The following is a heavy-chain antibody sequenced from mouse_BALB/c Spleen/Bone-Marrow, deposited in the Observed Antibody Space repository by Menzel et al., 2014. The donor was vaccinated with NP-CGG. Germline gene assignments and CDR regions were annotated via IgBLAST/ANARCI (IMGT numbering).Heavy chain of an antibody. J-gene: IGHJ2*01. Sequence: DVMLVESGGGLVKPGESLKLSCAASGFTFSSYAMSWVRQSPEKRLEWVAEISSGGSYTYYPDTVTGRFTISRDNAKNTLYLEMSSLRSEDTAMYYCARDRGYFDYWGQGTTLTVSS. CDR2: ISSGGSYT. V-gene: IGHV5-9-4*01. CDR3: ARDRGYFDY. D-gene: IGHD3-1*01. CDR1: GFTFSSYA.